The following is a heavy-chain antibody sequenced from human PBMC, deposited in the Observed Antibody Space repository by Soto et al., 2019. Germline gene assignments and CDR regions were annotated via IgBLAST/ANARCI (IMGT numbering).Heavy chain of an antibody. Sequence: EVQLVESGGGLVQPGGSLRLSCAASGFTFSSYSMNWVRQAPGKGLEGVSYISSSSSTIYYADSVKGRFTISRDNAKNSLYLQMNSLRAEDTAVYYCAREALSIVVVPAAIGAFDIWGQGTMVTVSS. CDR2: ISSSSSTI. J-gene: IGHJ3*02. CDR1: GFTFSSYS. CDR3: AREALSIVVVPAAIGAFDI. D-gene: IGHD2-2*01. V-gene: IGHV3-48*01.